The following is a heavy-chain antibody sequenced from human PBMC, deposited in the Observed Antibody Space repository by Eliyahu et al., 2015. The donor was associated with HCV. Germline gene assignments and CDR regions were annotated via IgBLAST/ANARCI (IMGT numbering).Heavy chain of an antibody. V-gene: IGHV3-48*03. D-gene: IGHD3-10*01. J-gene: IGHJ3*02. Sequence: EVQLVESGGGLVQPGGSLRLSCAASGFTFXXYXMNGVRQAPGKGLEWVSYISSSGSTIYYADSVKGRFTISRDNAKNSLYLQVNSLRVEDTAVYYCASLPFVTMVRGVVIYSTFHIWGQGTMVTVSS. CDR3: ASLPFVTMVRGVVIYSTFHI. CDR2: ISSSGSTI. CDR1: GFTFXXYX.